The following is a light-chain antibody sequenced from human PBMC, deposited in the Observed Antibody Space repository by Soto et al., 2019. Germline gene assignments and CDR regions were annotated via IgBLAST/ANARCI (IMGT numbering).Light chain of an antibody. CDR2: SNN. J-gene: IGLJ2*01. CDR1: SSNIGSNT. CDR3: VAWDDSLNGYVV. V-gene: IGLV1-44*01. Sequence: QSALTQPPSGSGTPGQRVTISCSGSSSNIGSNTVNWYQQLPGTAPKLVIYSNNQRPSGVPDRFSGSKSGTSASLAISGLQSEDEADYYCVAWDDSLNGYVVFGGGTKVTVL.